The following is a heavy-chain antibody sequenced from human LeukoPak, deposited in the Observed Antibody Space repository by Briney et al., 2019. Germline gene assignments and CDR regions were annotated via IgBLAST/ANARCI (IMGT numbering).Heavy chain of an antibody. V-gene: IGHV4-4*02. Sequence: ASGTLSLTCTMSGDSISNSMLWSWVRQPPGKGLEWVGEKYRSGTTNYNPYLKSRVTISTDNSKNQVSLELNSVTAADTAVYFCARPKDFTGKEYYFFDLWGRGTLVTVSS. D-gene: IGHD2/OR15-2a*01. CDR2: KYRSGTT. J-gene: IGHJ2*01. CDR1: GDSISNSML. CDR3: ARPKDFTGKEYYFFDL.